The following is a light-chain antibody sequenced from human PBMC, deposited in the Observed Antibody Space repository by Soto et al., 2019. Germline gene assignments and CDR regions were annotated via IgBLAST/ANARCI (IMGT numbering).Light chain of an antibody. CDR2: AAS. CDR1: QDITNS. J-gene: IGKJ4*01. CDR3: QQYNTYPPT. Sequence: DIQMTQSPSSLSASVGDRVTITCRASQDITNSLAWFQQKPGKDPKSLIYAASTLQSGVPSRFSGSGSGTDFTLTISSLQPEDFATYYCQQYNTYPPTFGGGTKVEIK. V-gene: IGKV1-16*01.